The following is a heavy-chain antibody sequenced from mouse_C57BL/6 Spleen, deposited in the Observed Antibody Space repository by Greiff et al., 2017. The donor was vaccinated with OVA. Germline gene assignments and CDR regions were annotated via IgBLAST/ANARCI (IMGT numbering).Heavy chain of an antibody. Sequence: VQLQQSGPELVKPGASVKISCKASGYAFSSSWMNWVKQRPGKGLEWIGRIYPGDGDTNYNGKFKGKATLTADKSSSTAYMQLSSLTSEDSAVYFCAKTAQAMAYWGQGTLVTVSA. V-gene: IGHV1-82*01. D-gene: IGHD3-2*02. CDR3: AKTAQAMAY. CDR1: GYAFSSSW. J-gene: IGHJ3*01. CDR2: IYPGDGDT.